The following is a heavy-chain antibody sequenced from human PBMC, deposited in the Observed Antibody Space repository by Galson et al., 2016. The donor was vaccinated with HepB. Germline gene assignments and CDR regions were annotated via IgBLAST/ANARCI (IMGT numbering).Heavy chain of an antibody. CDR2: ITSSGGDT. CDR1: GFTFSTFG. Sequence: SLRLSCAVSGFTFSTFGMSWVRQAPGKGPEWVSSITSSGGDTYYADSVKGRFTISRDNSQNTLYLQMNSLRVEDTAIYYCAKVFYSDYWGQGTLVTVSS. D-gene: IGHD2-21*01. J-gene: IGHJ4*02. V-gene: IGHV3-23*01. CDR3: AKVFYSDY.